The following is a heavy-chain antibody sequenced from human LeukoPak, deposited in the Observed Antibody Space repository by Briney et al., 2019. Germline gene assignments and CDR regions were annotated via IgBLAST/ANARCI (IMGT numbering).Heavy chain of an antibody. J-gene: IGHJ4*02. D-gene: IGHD2-8*01. CDR3: ARQFCTSTTCPNDY. V-gene: IGHV3-74*01. Sequence: GGSLRLSCAASGFTFSSYWMHWVRQAPGKGLVGVSLINSDGRGTKNADSVKGRFTISRDNAKNTLYLQMNSLRAEDTAVYSCARQFCTSTTCPNDYWGQGTLVTVSS. CDR1: GFTFSSYW. CDR2: INSDGRGT.